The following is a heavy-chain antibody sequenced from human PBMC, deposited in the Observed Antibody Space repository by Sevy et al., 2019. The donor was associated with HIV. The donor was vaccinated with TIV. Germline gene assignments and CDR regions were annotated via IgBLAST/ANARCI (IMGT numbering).Heavy chain of an antibody. CDR3: AHSYCSSTSCYVSYFDY. Sequence: SGPTLVNPTQTLTLTCTFSGFSLSTSGVGVGWIRQPPGKALEWLALIYWDDDKRYSLSLKSRLTITKDSSKNQVVLTMTNMDPVDTATYYCAHSYCSSTSCYVSYFDYWGQGTLVTVSS. CDR2: IYWDDDK. J-gene: IGHJ4*02. CDR1: GFSLSTSGVG. D-gene: IGHD2-2*01. V-gene: IGHV2-5*02.